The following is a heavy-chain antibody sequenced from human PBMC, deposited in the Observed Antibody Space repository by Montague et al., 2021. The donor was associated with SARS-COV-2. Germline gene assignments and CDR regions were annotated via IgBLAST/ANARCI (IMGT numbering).Heavy chain of an antibody. J-gene: IGHJ4*02. CDR1: GYRFSSYW. Sequence: QSGAEVKKPGESLKISCKGSGYRFSSYWIGWVRQMSGKGLEWMGIIYPGDSDTRYSPSFQGQVTISADKSITTAYLQWSSLKASDAAMYYCARRIHGTYYCDDWGQGTLVTVSS. CDR2: IYPGDSDT. D-gene: IGHD1-14*01. V-gene: IGHV5-51*01. CDR3: ARRIHGTYYCDD.